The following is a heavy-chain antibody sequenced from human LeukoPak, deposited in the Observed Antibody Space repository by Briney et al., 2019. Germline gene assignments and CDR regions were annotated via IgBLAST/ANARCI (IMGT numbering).Heavy chain of an antibody. D-gene: IGHD6-13*01. J-gene: IGHJ4*02. Sequence: GGSLRLSCAASGFTFDDYAMHWVRQAPGKGLEWVSGISWNSGNIGYADSVKGRFTISRDNAKNSLYLQMNSLRAEDTALYYCARIAAAGNYFGYWGQGTLVTVSS. V-gene: IGHV3-9*01. CDR3: ARIAAAGNYFGY. CDR2: ISWNSGNI. CDR1: GFTFDDYA.